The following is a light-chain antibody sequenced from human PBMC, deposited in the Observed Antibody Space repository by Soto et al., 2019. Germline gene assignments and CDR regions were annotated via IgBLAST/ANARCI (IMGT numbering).Light chain of an antibody. CDR3: QQYGISPPWT. J-gene: IGKJ1*01. CDR1: QSISSTY. Sequence: EIVLTQSPGTLSLSPGERATLSCRASQSISSTYLAWYQQKPGQAPRLLIYGASSRATGIPDRFSGSGSGTDFILTISRLEPEDFAVYYCQQYGISPPWTFGQGTKVEI. V-gene: IGKV3-20*01. CDR2: GAS.